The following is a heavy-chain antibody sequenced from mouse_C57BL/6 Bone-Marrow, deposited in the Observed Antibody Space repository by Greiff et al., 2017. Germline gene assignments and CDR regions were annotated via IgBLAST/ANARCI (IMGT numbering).Heavy chain of an antibody. V-gene: IGHV6-6*01. J-gene: IGHJ2*01. CDR1: GFTFSDAW. D-gene: IGHD1-1*01. CDR3: TAYYGSSYGNY. CDR2: IRNTANNPET. Sequence: EVKLMESGGGLVQPGGSMKLSCAASGFTFSDAWMDWVRQSPEKGLEWVAEIRNTANNPETSYAESVKGRFTISRADSKSSVYLQMYSLRAEDTGIYYCTAYYGSSYGNYWGQGTTLTVSS.